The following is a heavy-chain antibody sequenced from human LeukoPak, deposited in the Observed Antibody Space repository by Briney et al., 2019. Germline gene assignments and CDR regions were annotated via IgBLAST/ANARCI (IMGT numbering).Heavy chain of an antibody. CDR1: GFTFSSYT. Sequence: GGSLRLSCADSGFTFSSYTMNWVRQAPGKGLEWVSSISSRSTYIFYADSMKGRFTISRDNAKKSLYLQMNSLRAEDTAVYYCARGGYCSGGSCYGKSGGYFDYWGQGTLVTVSS. V-gene: IGHV3-21*01. CDR3: ARGGYCSGGSCYGKSGGYFDY. CDR2: ISSRSTYI. J-gene: IGHJ4*02. D-gene: IGHD2-15*01.